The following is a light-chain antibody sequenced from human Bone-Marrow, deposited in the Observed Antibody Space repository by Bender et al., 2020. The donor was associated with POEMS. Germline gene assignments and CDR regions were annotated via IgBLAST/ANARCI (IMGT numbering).Light chain of an antibody. CDR2: DVH. Sequence: QSGLTQPASVSGSPGQSINISCAGTSSDIGLYNYVSWYQQHPGKAPKLLIFDVHTRPSGVSDRFSGFKSGNTASLTISGLQAADEAEYYCTSYTSRDSRVVFGGGTKLTVL. J-gene: IGLJ2*01. CDR3: TSYTSRDSRVV. V-gene: IGLV2-14*03. CDR1: SSDIGLYNY.